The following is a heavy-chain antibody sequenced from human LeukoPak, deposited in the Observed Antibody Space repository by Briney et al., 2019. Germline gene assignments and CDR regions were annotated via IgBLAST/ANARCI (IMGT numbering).Heavy chain of an antibody. CDR1: GLSVNNNY. Sequence: GGSLRLSCSASGLSVNNNYVTWVRQAPGKGLEWVSVIYSGGSTYYADSVRGRFISSRDNSRSMVFLQMNSVRVEDTAVYYCASGSYSSFDYWGQGTLVTVSS. CDR2: IYSGGST. D-gene: IGHD1-26*01. V-gene: IGHV3-66*01. CDR3: ASGSYSSFDY. J-gene: IGHJ4*02.